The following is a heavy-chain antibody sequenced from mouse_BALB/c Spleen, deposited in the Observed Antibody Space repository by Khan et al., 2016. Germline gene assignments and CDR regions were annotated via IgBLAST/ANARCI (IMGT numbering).Heavy chain of an antibody. D-gene: IGHD1-1*02. CDR3: ASGSYWYFDV. V-gene: IGHV3-6*02. CDR2: ISYDGSN. Sequence: EVQLQESGPGLVKPSQSLSLTCSVTGYSITSGYYWNWIRQFPGNKLEWMGYISYDGSNNYNPSLKNRISITRDTSKNKFFLKLNSVTTEDTATXYCASGSYWYFDVWGAGTTVTVSS. CDR1: GYSITSGYY. J-gene: IGHJ1*01.